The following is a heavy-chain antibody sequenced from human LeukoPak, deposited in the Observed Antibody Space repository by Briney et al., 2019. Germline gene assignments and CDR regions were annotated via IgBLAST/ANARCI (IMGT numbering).Heavy chain of an antibody. CDR3: GRFGYVAGVDL. CDR2: INPAGTET. D-gene: IGHD6-19*01. CDR1: GFSLSTYW. J-gene: IGHJ4*02. Sequence: PGGSLRLSCAASGFSLSTYWVTWVRQAPGTGLEWVANINPAGTETYYVEPVKGRFTISRDNAKNLVYLQMNNLRAEDPAVYHCGRFGYVAGVDLWGQGTLVTVSS. V-gene: IGHV3-7*01.